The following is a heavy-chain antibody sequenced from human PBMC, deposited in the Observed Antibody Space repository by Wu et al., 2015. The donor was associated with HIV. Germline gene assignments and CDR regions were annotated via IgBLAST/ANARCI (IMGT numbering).Heavy chain of an antibody. CDR3: ATRIGNMEAFNI. V-gene: IGHV1-46*03. D-gene: IGHD1/OR15-1a*01. CDR1: GYTFTEYY. J-gene: IGHJ3*02. CDR2: INPGGVRV. Sequence: QVQLLQSGAEVKKPGASVIISCKASGYTFTEYYIYWVRQAPGQGLEWMGVINPGGVRVSYAQKFQGRVTMTSDTSTSTVHMDLSSLRSEDTAMYYCATRIGNMEAFNIWGQGTMVIVSS.